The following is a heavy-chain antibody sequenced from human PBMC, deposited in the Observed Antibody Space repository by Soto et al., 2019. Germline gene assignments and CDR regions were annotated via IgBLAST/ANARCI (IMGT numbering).Heavy chain of an antibody. Sequence: EVQLVESGGGLVQPGGSLKLSCAASGFTFSGSAMHWVRQASGKGLEWVGRIRSKANSYATAYGASVKGRFTISRDDSKNTAYLQMNSLKTEDTAVYYCNRHPSSDSYGHWFDPWGQGTLVTVSS. CDR3: NRHPSSDSYGHWFDP. D-gene: IGHD5-18*01. CDR1: GFTFSGSA. V-gene: IGHV3-73*02. CDR2: IRSKANSYAT. J-gene: IGHJ5*02.